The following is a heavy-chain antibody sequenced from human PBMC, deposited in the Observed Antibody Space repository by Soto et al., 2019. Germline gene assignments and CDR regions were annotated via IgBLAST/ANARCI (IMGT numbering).Heavy chain of an antibody. CDR2: IWYDGSNK. V-gene: IGHV3-33*01. CDR1: GFIFSSYG. Sequence: QVQLVESGGGVVQPGRSLRLSCAASGFIFSSYGMHWVRQAPGKGLEWVAVIWYDGSNKYYADSVKGRFTISRDNSKNTLYLQMNSLRAEDTAVYYCARVRRGNCSSTSCYLHWYFDLWGRGTLVTVSS. D-gene: IGHD2-2*01. J-gene: IGHJ2*01. CDR3: ARVRRGNCSSTSCYLHWYFDL.